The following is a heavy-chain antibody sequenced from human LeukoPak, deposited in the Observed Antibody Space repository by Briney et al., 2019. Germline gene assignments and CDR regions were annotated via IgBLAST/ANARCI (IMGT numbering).Heavy chain of an antibody. CDR1: GFTFSSYG. J-gene: IGHJ4*02. Sequence: GGSLRLSCAASGFTFSSYGMHWVRQAPGKGLEWVAFIRYDGSNKYYADSVKGRFTISRDNSKNTLYLQMNSQRAEDTAVYYCAKIPLSGDIVVVPAASNVDYWGQGTLVTVSS. CDR2: IRYDGSNK. D-gene: IGHD2-2*01. CDR3: AKIPLSGDIVVVPAASNVDY. V-gene: IGHV3-30*02.